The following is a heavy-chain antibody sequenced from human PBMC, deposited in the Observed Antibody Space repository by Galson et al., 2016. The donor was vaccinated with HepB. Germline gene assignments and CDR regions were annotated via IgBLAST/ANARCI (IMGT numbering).Heavy chain of an antibody. J-gene: IGHJ5*02. CDR2: IYSNGAT. Sequence: SLRLSCAASGFTVSSLYMSWVRQAPGKGLEWVSRIYSNGATTYADAARGRFTISRDNSKNMMYLEINSLRADDTAVYYCATQSASTQCYWCFDPWGQGTLVVVSS. CDR3: ATQSASTQCYWCFDP. V-gene: IGHV3-53*01. CDR1: GFTVSSLY. D-gene: IGHD2-8*01.